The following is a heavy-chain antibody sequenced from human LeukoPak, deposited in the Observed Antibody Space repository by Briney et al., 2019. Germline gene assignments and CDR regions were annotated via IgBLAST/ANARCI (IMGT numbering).Heavy chain of an antibody. CDR1: GGSISSSSYY. V-gene: IGHV4-39*01. J-gene: IGHJ6*03. CDR2: IYYRGST. Sequence: SETLSLTCTVSGGSISSSSYYWGWIRQPPGKGLEWIGSIYYRGSTYYNPSLKSRVTISVDTSKNQFSLKLSSVTAADTAVYYCARQDLLETLDYYYMDVWGKGTTVTVSS. D-gene: IGHD3-10*01. CDR3: ARQDLLETLDYYYMDV.